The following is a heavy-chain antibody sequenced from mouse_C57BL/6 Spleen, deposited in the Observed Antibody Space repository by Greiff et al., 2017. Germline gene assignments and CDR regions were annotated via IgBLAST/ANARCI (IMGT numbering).Heavy chain of an antibody. CDR2: IRLKADNYAT. CDR1: GFTFSNYW. CDR3: TLYYDGSSGYFDV. D-gene: IGHD1-1*01. Sequence: EVMLVESGGGLVQPGGSMKLSCVASGFTFSNYWMNWVRQSPEKGLEWVAQIRLKADNYATHYAESVKGRFTISRDDSKSSVYLQMYNLRAEDTGIYYSTLYYDGSSGYFDVWGTGTTVTVSS. J-gene: IGHJ1*03. V-gene: IGHV6-3*01.